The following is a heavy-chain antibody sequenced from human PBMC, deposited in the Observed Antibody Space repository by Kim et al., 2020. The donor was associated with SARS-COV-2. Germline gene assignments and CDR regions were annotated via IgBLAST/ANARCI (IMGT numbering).Heavy chain of an antibody. V-gene: IGHV1-24*01. CDR3: ATDYDILTAKALGY. Sequence: AQKFQGRVTMTEDTSTDTAYMELSSLRSEDTAVYYCATDYDILTAKALGYWGQGTLVTVSS. D-gene: IGHD3-9*01. J-gene: IGHJ4*02.